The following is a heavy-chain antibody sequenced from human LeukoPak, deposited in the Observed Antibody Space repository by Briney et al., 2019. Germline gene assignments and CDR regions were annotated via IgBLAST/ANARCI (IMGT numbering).Heavy chain of an antibody. V-gene: IGHV1-69*13. Sequence: SVKVSCKASGGTFSSYAISWVRQAPGQGLEWMGGIIPIFGTANYAQKFQGRATITADESTSTAYMELSSLRSEDTAVYYCARVRHSSGWLDYWGQGTLVTVSS. CDR3: ARVRHSSGWLDY. J-gene: IGHJ4*02. CDR1: GGTFSSYA. CDR2: IIPIFGTA. D-gene: IGHD6-19*01.